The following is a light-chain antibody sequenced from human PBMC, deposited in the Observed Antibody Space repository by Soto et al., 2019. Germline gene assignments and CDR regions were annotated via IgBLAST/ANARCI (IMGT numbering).Light chain of an antibody. CDR1: QSVSSSY. J-gene: IGKJ1*01. V-gene: IGKV3-20*01. CDR2: GAS. CDR3: QQYGSSPPWT. Sequence: EIVLTQSPGTLSLSTGERATLSCRASQSVSSSYLAWYQQKPGQAPRLLIYGASSRATGIPDRFSGSGSGTDFTLTISRLEPEDFAVYYRQQYGSSPPWTFGQGTKVDIK.